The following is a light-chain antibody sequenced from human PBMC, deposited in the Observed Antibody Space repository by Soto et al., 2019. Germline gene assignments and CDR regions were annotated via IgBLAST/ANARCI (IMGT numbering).Light chain of an antibody. V-gene: IGKV1-9*01. Sequence: IQLTQSPSSLSASVGDRVTITCRASPGISSYLAWYQQKPGKAPKLLIYAASTLQSGVPSRFSGSGSGTDFTLTISSLQPEDFATYYCQQLNSYPDTFVHGTKLEIK. CDR2: AAS. CDR1: PGISSY. CDR3: QQLNSYPDT. J-gene: IGKJ2*01.